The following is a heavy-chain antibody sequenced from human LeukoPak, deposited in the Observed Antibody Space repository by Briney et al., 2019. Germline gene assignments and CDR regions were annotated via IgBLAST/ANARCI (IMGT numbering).Heavy chain of an antibody. J-gene: IGHJ4*02. CDR1: GYTFTSYD. CDR3: ARDLAEYSSSNFDY. Sequence: ASVKVSCKASGYTFTSYDINWVRQATGQGLEWMGWMNPNSGNTGYAQKFQGRVTMTRDTSISTAYMELSRLRSDDTAVYYCARDLAEYSSSNFDYWGQGTLVTVSS. D-gene: IGHD6-6*01. V-gene: IGHV1-8*01. CDR2: MNPNSGNT.